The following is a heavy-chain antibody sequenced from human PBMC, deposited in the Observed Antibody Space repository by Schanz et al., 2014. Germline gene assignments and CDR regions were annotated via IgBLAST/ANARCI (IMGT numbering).Heavy chain of an antibody. CDR1: GYTFTSYD. CDR3: AREVGLYDRGWFDP. D-gene: IGHD3-22*01. J-gene: IGHJ5*02. Sequence: QVQLVQSGAEVKKPGASVKVSCKASGYTFTSYDFNWVRQAPGQGLEWMGRIIPSLGLAKYEQKFQDKVTITADTSTTTAYMELSGLRSEDTAVYYCAREVGLYDRGWFDPWGQGTLVTVSS. CDR2: IIPSLGLA. V-gene: IGHV1-69*04.